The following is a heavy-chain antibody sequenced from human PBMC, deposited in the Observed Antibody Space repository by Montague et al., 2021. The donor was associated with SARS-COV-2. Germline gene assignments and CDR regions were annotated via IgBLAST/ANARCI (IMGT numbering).Heavy chain of an antibody. CDR3: ARDIWEPEVRSRGWFDP. CDR2: ISLGGHT. V-gene: IGHV4-4*02. CDR1: GGSISDNNW. Sequence: SETLSLTCGVSGGSISDNNWWGWVRQSPETGLEWIGEISLGGHTDYNPSLKSRVTISLDKSKNQFSLKLTSVTAADTAVYYCARDIWEPEVRSRGWFDPCGQGILVTVSS. J-gene: IGHJ5*02. D-gene: IGHD1-26*01.